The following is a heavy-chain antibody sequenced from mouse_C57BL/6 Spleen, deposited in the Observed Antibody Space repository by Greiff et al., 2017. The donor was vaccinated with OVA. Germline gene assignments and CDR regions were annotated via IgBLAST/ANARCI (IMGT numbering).Heavy chain of an antibody. Sequence: DVKLQESGPGLVKPSQSLSLTCSVTGYSITSGYYWNWIRQFPGNKLEWMGYISYDGSNNYNPSLKNRISITRDTSKNQFFLKLNSVTTEDTATYYCATYDYGRYFDVWGTGTTVTVSS. D-gene: IGHD2-4*01. J-gene: IGHJ1*03. V-gene: IGHV3-6*01. CDR3: ATYDYGRYFDV. CDR1: GYSITSGYY. CDR2: ISYDGSN.